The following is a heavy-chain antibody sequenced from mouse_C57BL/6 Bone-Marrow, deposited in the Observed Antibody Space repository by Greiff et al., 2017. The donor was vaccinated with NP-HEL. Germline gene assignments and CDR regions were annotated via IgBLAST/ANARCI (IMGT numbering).Heavy chain of an antibody. CDR1: GYSITSDY. J-gene: IGHJ2*01. D-gene: IGHD6-2*01. CDR3: ARISGPGGYYFDY. V-gene: IGHV3-8*01. CDR2: ISYSGST. Sequence: EVKVVESGPGLAKPSQTLSLTCSVPGYSITSDYWNWIRKFPGNKLEYMGYISYSGSTYYNPSLKSRISITRDTSKNQYYLQLNSVTTEDTATYYCARISGPGGYYFDYWGQGTTLTVSS.